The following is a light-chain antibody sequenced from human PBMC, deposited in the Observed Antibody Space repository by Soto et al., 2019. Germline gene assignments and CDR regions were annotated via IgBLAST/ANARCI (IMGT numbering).Light chain of an antibody. CDR3: QQYNDWPPWT. CDR1: QSISSN. Sequence: DIVMTQSPATLSVSPGQRATLSCRASQSISSNLAWYQQKPGQAPRLLIYGASTRATGIPARFSGSGSGTEFTLTISILQSEDFAVYYCQQYNDWPPWTFGQGTKVEIK. CDR2: GAS. J-gene: IGKJ1*01. V-gene: IGKV3-15*01.